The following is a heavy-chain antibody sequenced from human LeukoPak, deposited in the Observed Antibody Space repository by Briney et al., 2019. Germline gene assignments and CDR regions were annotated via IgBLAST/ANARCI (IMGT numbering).Heavy chain of an antibody. CDR1: GGSISSYY. J-gene: IGHJ6*02. V-gene: IGHV4-4*07. CDR3: ARDLLGGYDMYYRMDV. CDR2: IYASGST. D-gene: IGHD3-22*01. Sequence: PSETLSLTCTVSGGSISSYYWSWIRQPAGKGLEWIGRIYASGSTNYNPSLKSRVTMSVDTSKNQFSLKLSSVTAADTAVYYCARDLLGGYDMYYRMDVRGQGTTVTVSS.